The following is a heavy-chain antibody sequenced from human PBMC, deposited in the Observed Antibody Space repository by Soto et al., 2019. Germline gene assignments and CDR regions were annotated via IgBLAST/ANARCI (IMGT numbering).Heavy chain of an antibody. CDR2: ISSSSSYI. J-gene: IGHJ4*02. Sequence: PGGSLRLSCAASGFTFSSYSMNWVRQAPGKWLEWVSSISSSSSYIYYADSVKGRFTISRDNAKNSLYLQMNSLRAEDTAVYYCARSRITGISDYWGQGXLVTVYS. V-gene: IGHV3-21*01. CDR1: GFTFSSYS. D-gene: IGHD1-20*01. CDR3: ARSRITGISDY.